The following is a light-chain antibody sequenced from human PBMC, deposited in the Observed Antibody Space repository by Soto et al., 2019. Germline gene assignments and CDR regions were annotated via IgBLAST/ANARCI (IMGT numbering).Light chain of an antibody. V-gene: IGKV1-5*03. CDR3: QHYNSYSEA. J-gene: IGKJ1*01. CDR1: QTISSW. CDR2: KAS. Sequence: EIKMTQSPSTLSGSVGDRVTITCRARQTISSWLAWYQQKPGKAPKLLIYKASTLKSGVPSRFSGSGSGTEFTLTISSLQPDDFATYYCQHYNSYSEAFGQGTKVDIK.